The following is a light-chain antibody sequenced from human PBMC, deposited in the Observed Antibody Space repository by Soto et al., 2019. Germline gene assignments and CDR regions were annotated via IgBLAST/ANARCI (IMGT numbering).Light chain of an antibody. CDR1: QSVSNN. CDR3: QQYNSWPPIT. J-gene: IGKJ5*01. CDR2: GAS. Sequence: EIVLTQSPGTLSLSPVERATLSFMASQSVSNNYLAWYQQKPGQAPRLVIYGASTRATGIPARFSGGGSGTEFTLTISSLQSEDFAVYYCQQYNSWPPITFGQGTRLEIK. V-gene: IGKV3-15*01.